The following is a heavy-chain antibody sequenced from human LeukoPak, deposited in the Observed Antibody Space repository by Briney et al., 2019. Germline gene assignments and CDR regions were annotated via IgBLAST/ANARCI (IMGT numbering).Heavy chain of an antibody. CDR1: GFTFCIYA. CDR3: SKVPGIAVAGTRQSYYYCMDV. J-gene: IGHJ6*02. Sequence: PVGSLRLSCAASGFTFCIYAMSWVCQGPGEGLGWVSHISGSGGSTYYADSVKGRVTISRDNCKNTLYLQMNSLRAEDTAVYYGSKVPGIAVAGTRQSYYYCMDVWGQGTTVTVSS. D-gene: IGHD6-19*01. CDR2: ISGSGGST. V-gene: IGHV3-23*01.